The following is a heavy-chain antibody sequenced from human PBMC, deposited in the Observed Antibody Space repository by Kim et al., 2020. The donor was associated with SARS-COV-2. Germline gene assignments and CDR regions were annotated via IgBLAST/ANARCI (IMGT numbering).Heavy chain of an antibody. CDR3: ARGHRITMVRGVIIPTFDY. V-gene: IGHV3-13*01. J-gene: IGHJ4*02. D-gene: IGHD3-10*01. Sequence: GRFTISRENAKNSLYLQMNSLRAGDTAVYYCARGHRITMVRGVIIPTFDYWGQGTLVTVSS.